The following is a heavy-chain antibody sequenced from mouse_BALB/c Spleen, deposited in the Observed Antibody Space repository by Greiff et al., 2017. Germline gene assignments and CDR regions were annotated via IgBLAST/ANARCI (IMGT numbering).Heavy chain of an antibody. CDR1: GFSLTSYG. J-gene: IGHJ4*01. Sequence: QVQLKESGPGLVAPSQSLSITCTVSGFSLTSYGVHWVRQPPGKGLEWLGVIWSGGSTDYNAAFISRLSISKDNSKSQVFFKMNSLQANDTAIYYCARGGLLRVYAMDYWGQGTSVTVSS. V-gene: IGHV2-2*02. CDR3: ARGGLLRVYAMDY. D-gene: IGHD1-1*01. CDR2: IWSGGST.